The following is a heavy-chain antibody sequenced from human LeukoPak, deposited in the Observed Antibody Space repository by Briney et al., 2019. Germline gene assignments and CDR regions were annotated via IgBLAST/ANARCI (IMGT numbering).Heavy chain of an antibody. CDR2: IYTSGST. CDR1: GGSISSGSYY. V-gene: IGHV4-61*02. J-gene: IGHJ6*03. Sequence: SETLSLTCTVSGGSISSGSYYWSWIRQPAGKGLEWIGRIYTSGSTNYNPSLKSRVTISVDTSKNQFSLKLSSVTAADTAVYYCASLTSYSGSYMYYYYYMDVWGKGTTVTVSS. CDR3: ASLTSYSGSYMYYYYYMDV. D-gene: IGHD1-26*01.